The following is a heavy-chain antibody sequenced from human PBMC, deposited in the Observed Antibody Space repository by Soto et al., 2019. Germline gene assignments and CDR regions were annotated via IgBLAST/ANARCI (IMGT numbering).Heavy chain of an antibody. CDR1: GFTFSSYA. V-gene: IGHV3-23*01. CDR2: ISGSGGST. Sequence: GGSLRLSCAASGFTFSSYAMSWVRQAPGKGLEWVSAISGSGGSTYYADSVKGRFTISRDNSKNTLYLQMNSLRAEETAVYYCAKDGGYCSGGSCPQSGDYWGQGTLVTVSS. CDR3: AKDGGYCSGGSCPQSGDY. D-gene: IGHD2-15*01. J-gene: IGHJ4*02.